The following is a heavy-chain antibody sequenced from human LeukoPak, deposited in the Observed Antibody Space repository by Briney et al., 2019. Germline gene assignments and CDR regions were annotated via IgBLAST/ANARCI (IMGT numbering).Heavy chain of an antibody. J-gene: IGHJ6*02. CDR1: GGTFSSYA. Sequence: SVKVSCKASGGTFSSYAISWVRPAPGQGLEWMGRIIPILGIANYAQKFQGRVTITADKSTSTAYMELSSLRSEDTAVYYCARGTVTDYYYYYGMDVWGQGTTVTVSS. D-gene: IGHD4-11*01. CDR2: IIPILGIA. CDR3: ARGTVTDYYYYYGMDV. V-gene: IGHV1-69*04.